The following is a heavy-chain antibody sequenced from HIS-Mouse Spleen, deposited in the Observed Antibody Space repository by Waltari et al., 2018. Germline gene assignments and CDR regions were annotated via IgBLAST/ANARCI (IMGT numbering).Heavy chain of an antibody. D-gene: IGHD6-13*01. J-gene: IGHJ2*01. V-gene: IGHV4-39*07. CDR3: AREIPYSSSWYDWYFDL. Sequence: QLQLQESGPGLVKPSETLSLTCTVSGGSISSSSYYWGWIRQPGKGLEWIGSIYYSGSTDYNPALKSRVTISVDTSKNQFSLKLSSVTAADTAVYYCAREIPYSSSWYDWYFDLWGRGTLVTVSS. CDR1: GGSISSSSYY. CDR2: IYYSGST.